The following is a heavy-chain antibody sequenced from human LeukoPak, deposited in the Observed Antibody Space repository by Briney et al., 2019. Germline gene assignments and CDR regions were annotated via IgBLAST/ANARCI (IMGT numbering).Heavy chain of an antibody. Sequence: SGTLSLTCAVSGGSISSSNWWSWVRQPPGKGLEWIGEIYHSGSTNYNPSLKSRVTISVDTSKNQFSLKLSSVTAADTAVYYCARAAEAARLHFDYWGQGTLVTVSS. CDR2: IYHSGST. CDR1: GGSISSSNW. V-gene: IGHV4-4*02. J-gene: IGHJ4*02. D-gene: IGHD6-6*01. CDR3: ARAAEAARLHFDY.